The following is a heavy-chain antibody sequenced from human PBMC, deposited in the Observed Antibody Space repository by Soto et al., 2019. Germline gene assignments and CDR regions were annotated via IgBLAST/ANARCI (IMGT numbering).Heavy chain of an antibody. J-gene: IGHJ4*02. Sequence: QVQLQVSAPGLVKPSETLSLTCTVSGDSISAYSWSWVRQPPGKGLEWIGNIHYNGNTKYNPSLKSRVPMSVYTSKNQFSLKLISVTAADTAKYFCAREGNLGRWLQPLDFWGQGTLVTVSS. CDR3: AREGNLGRWLQPLDF. CDR2: IHYNGNT. CDR1: GDSISAYS. D-gene: IGHD5-12*01. V-gene: IGHV4-59*01.